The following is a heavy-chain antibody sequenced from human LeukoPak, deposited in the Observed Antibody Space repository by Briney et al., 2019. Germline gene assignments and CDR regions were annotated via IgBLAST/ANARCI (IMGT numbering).Heavy chain of an antibody. CDR3: ARDKNYGDYIFDY. J-gene: IGHJ4*02. CDR2: ISSSDSTI. V-gene: IGHV3-48*03. Sequence: GGSLRLSCAASGFTFSSYEMNWVRQAPGKGLEWVSYISSSDSTIYYADSVKGRFTISRDNAKNSLYLQMNSLRAEDTAVYYCARDKNYGDYIFDYWGQGTLVTVSS. D-gene: IGHD4-17*01. CDR1: GFTFSSYE.